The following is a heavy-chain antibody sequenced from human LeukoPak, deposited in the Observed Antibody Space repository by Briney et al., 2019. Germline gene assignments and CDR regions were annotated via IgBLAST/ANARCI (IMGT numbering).Heavy chain of an antibody. CDR1: GYSFSTHW. J-gene: IGHJ4*02. CDR2: IYPGDSAT. D-gene: IGHD6-19*01. Sequence: GESLKISCMGSGYSFSTHWIGWVRQMPGKGLEWMGIIYPGDSATRNSPSFQGQVTISVDKSISTAYLQWSSLKASDTAMYYCARHWYSSGWYGIDYWGQGTLVTVSS. V-gene: IGHV5-51*01. CDR3: ARHWYSSGWYGIDY.